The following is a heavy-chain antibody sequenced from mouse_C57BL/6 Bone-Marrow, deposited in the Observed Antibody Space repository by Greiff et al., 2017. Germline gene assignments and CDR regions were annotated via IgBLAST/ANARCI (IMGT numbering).Heavy chain of an antibody. D-gene: IGHD1-1*01. J-gene: IGHJ2*01. V-gene: IGHV1-55*01. CDR2: IYPGSGST. CDR1: GYTFTSYW. Sequence: QVQLQQPGAELVKPGSSVKMSCKASGYTFTSYWITWVKQRPGQGLEWIGDIYPGSGSTNYNEKFKSKATLTVDTSSSTAYMQLSSLTSEDSAVYYCARNGDGSSCYFDYWGQGTTLTVSS. CDR3: ARNGDGSSCYFDY.